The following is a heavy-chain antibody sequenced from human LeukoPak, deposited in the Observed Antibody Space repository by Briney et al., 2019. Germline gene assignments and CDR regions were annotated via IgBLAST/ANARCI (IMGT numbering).Heavy chain of an antibody. CDR1: GCSISSGYY. J-gene: IGHJ5*02. CDR3: ARIKVRALNWFDP. V-gene: IGHV4-38-2*01. CDR2: IYRSGST. D-gene: IGHD3-10*01. Sequence: SETLSLTCAVSGCSISSGYYWGWIRQPPGKGLEWIGTIYRSGSTYYNPSLKSRVTISVDTSKNQFSLKLSSVTAADTAVYYCARIKVRALNWFDPWGQGTLVTVSS.